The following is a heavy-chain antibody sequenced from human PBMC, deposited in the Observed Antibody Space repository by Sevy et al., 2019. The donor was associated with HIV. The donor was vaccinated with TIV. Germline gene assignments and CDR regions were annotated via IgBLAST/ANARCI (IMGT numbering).Heavy chain of an antibody. V-gene: IGHV3-23*01. D-gene: IGHD6-19*01. CDR2: ISGSGGTT. CDR1: EFTFSSYA. Sequence: GGSLRLSCAASEFTFSSYAMSWVRQAPGKGLEWVSSISGSGGTTYYADSVQGRFTISRDKSKNTLYLQMNSLRAEDTAVYYCAKVLARGVAVAGTAWGMDVWGQGTTVTVSS. CDR3: AKVLARGVAVAGTAWGMDV. J-gene: IGHJ6*02.